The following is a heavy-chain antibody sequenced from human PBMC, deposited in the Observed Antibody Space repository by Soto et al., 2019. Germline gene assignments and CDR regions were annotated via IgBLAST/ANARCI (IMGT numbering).Heavy chain of an antibody. CDR3: ARAPGYSYGLINWFDP. D-gene: IGHD5-18*01. Sequence: SETLSLTCTVSGGSISSGGYYWSWIRQHPGKGLEWIGYIYYSGSTYYNSSLKSRVTISVDTSKNQFSLKLSSVTAADTAVYYCARAPGYSYGLINWFDPWGQGTLVTVSS. CDR2: IYYSGST. V-gene: IGHV4-31*03. CDR1: GGSISSGGYY. J-gene: IGHJ5*02.